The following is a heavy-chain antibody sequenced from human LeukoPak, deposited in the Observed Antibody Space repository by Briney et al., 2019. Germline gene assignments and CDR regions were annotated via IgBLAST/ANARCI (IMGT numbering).Heavy chain of an antibody. CDR3: ARGVVDTDSDAFDI. CDR1: GYTFTSYG. J-gene: IGHJ3*02. Sequence: ASVTVSCKASGYTFTSYGISWVRQAPGQGLEWMGWISGYNGNTNYAQKLRGRVTMTTDTSTSTAYMELRSLRSDDTAVYYCARGVVDTDSDAFDIWGQGTMVTVSS. V-gene: IGHV1-18*01. CDR2: ISGYNGNT. D-gene: IGHD5-18*01.